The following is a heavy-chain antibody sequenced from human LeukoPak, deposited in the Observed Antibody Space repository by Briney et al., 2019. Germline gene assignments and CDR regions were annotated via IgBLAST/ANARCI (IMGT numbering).Heavy chain of an antibody. J-gene: IGHJ6*02. CDR1: GFTFSSCA. V-gene: IGHV3-23*01. Sequence: GGSLRLSCAASGFTFSSCAMSWVRQAPGKGLEWVSAISGSGGSTYYADSVKGRFTISRDNSKNTLYLQMNSLRAEDTAVYYCAKGAGVGYCSSTSCYRMDVWGQGTTVTVSS. D-gene: IGHD2-2*01. CDR3: AKGAGVGYCSSTSCYRMDV. CDR2: ISGSGGST.